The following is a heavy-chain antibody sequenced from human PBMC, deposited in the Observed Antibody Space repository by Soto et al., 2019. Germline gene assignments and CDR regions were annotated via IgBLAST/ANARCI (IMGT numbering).Heavy chain of an antibody. D-gene: IGHD3-3*01. CDR3: TTEKVYYDFWSGYLARYYYGMDV. Sequence: PGGSLRLSCAASGFTFSNARMNLVRQALGKGLGWVGRSKSKTDGGTTDYAAPVKGRLTISRDDSKNTLYLQMNSLKTEDTAVYYCTTEKVYYDFWSGYLARYYYGMDVWGQGTTVTVSS. V-gene: IGHV3-15*07. CDR2: SKSKTDGGTT. CDR1: GFTFSNAR. J-gene: IGHJ6*02.